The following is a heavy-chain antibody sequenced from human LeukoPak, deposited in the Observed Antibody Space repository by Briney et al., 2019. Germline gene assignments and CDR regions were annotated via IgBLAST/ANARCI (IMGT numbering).Heavy chain of an antibody. V-gene: IGHV3-30*03. D-gene: IGHD6-19*01. Sequence: GRSLRLSCAASGFTFSSYGMHWVRQAPGKGLEWVAVISYDGSNKYYADSVKGRFTISRDNSKNTLYLQMNSLRAEDTALYYCARAGSGWYEIDSWGQGTLVTVSS. CDR2: ISYDGSNK. CDR3: ARAGSGWYEIDS. J-gene: IGHJ4*02. CDR1: GFTFSSYG.